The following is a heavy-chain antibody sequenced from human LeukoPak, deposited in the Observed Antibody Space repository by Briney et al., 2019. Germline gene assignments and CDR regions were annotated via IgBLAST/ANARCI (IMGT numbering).Heavy chain of an antibody. J-gene: IGHJ6*03. Sequence: SEILSLTCGIYGGSFSGYYWSWIRQPPGKGLEWIGEINHSGSTNYNPSLKSRLTISVDTSKNQFSLKLSSVTAADTAVYYCARSVEGYCSGGSCYSYYYYMDVWGKGTTVTVSS. V-gene: IGHV4-34*01. CDR3: ARSVEGYCSGGSCYSYYYYMDV. CDR2: INHSGST. D-gene: IGHD2-15*01. CDR1: GGSFSGYY.